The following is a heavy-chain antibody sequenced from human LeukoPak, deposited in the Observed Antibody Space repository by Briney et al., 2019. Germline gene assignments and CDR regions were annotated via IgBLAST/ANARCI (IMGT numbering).Heavy chain of an antibody. D-gene: IGHD6-19*01. CDR2: ISGDGGST. CDR1: GFTFDDYA. Sequence: GSLRLSGAASGFTFDDYAMNWVRQAPGKGLEWVSLISGDGGSTYYADSVKGRFTISRDNSKNSLYLQMNGLRTEDTASYYCAKDIAVAGDYLGEGTLVTVFS. V-gene: IGHV3-43*02. CDR3: AKDIAVAGDY. J-gene: IGHJ4*02.